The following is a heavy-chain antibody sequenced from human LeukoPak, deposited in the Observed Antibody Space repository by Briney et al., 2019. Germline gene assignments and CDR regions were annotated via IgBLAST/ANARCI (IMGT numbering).Heavy chain of an antibody. CDR3: TRGMYYDFWSGYLVGYYMDV. Sequence: PGGSLRLSCTASGFTFGDYAMSWFRQAPGKGLEWVGFIRSKAYGGTTEYAASVKGRFTISRDDSKSIAYLQMNSLKTEDTAVYYCTRGMYYDFWSGYLVGYYMDVWGKGTTVTVSS. J-gene: IGHJ6*03. CDR1: GFTFGDYA. D-gene: IGHD3-3*01. V-gene: IGHV3-49*03. CDR2: IRSKAYGGTT.